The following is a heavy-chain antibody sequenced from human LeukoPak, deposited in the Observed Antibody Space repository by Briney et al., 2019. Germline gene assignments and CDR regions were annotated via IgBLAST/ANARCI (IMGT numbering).Heavy chain of an antibody. J-gene: IGHJ4*02. Sequence: APEKVSCKASRGTFSTSAISSVRQAPGHGLEWMGGIIPIFGTAKYAQKYQGRGTMTADESTRTAYMELSSRRSEDTAVYYCARGEVEMATSFDYWGQGTLVTVSS. CDR1: RGTFSTSA. V-gene: IGHV1-69*13. CDR2: IIPIFGTA. CDR3: ARGEVEMATSFDY. D-gene: IGHD5-24*01.